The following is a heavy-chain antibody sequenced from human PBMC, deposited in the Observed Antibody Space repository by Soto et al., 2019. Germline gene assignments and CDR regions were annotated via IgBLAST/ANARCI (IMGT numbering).Heavy chain of an antibody. J-gene: IGHJ4*02. D-gene: IGHD3-22*01. CDR2: ISNFNGKT. CDR3: ARDTLSMIPMVDFDY. CDR1: GYTFTNYG. Sequence: QVQLVQSGAEVKKPGASVKVSCKASGYTFTNYGISWVRQAPGQGLEWMGWISNFNGKTHYAQKFQGRVTMTTDTSTSTAYVEVQSLRSDDTAIYYCARDTLSMIPMVDFDYWGQGTQVTVSS. V-gene: IGHV1-18*01.